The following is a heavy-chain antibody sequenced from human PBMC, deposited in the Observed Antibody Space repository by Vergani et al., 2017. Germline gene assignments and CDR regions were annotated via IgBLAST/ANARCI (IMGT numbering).Heavy chain of an antibody. J-gene: IGHJ6*02. V-gene: IGHV3-11*05. D-gene: IGHD3-10*01. CDR3: AREMLLWFGELLSLGDYYGMDV. CDR1: GFTFSDYY. CDR2: ISSSSSYT. Sequence: QVQLVESGGGLVKPGGSLRLACAASGFTFSDYYMSWIRQAPGKGLEWVSYISSSSSYTNYAASVKGRFTISRDNAKNSLYLQMNSLRAEDTAVYYCAREMLLWFGELLSLGDYYGMDVWGQGTTVTVSS.